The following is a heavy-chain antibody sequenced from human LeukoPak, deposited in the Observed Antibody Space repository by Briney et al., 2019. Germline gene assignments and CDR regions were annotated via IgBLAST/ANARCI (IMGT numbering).Heavy chain of an antibody. D-gene: IGHD5-18*01. V-gene: IGHV4-34*01. CDR1: VGSFSGYY. CDR3: APRRDIEHSYGYGKWFDP. Sequence: SETLSLTCVVYVGSFSGYYWSWIRQPPGKGLEWIGEINHSGSTNYNASLKSRVTVSVDSSKNQFSLRLSSVTAADTAVYYCAPRRDIEHSYGYGKWFDPWGQGTRVTVSS. CDR2: INHSGST. J-gene: IGHJ5*02.